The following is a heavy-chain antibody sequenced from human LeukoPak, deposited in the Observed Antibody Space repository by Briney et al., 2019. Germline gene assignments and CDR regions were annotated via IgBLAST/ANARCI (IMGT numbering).Heavy chain of an antibody. CDR2: IYSGGST. J-gene: IGHJ2*01. V-gene: IGHV3-53*01. CDR1: GFTVSSNY. D-gene: IGHD3-22*01. CDR3: ARDRRDYDSSGYYKNNYWYFDL. Sequence: QPGGSLRLSCAASGFTVSSNYMSWVRQAPGKGLEWVSLIYSGGSTYYADSVKGRFTISRDNSKNTLYLQMNGLRAQGTAVYYCARDRRDYDSSGYYKNNYWYFDLWGRGTLVTVSS.